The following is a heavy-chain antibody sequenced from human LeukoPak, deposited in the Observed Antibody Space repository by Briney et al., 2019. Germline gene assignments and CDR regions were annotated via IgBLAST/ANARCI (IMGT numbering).Heavy chain of an antibody. J-gene: IGHJ6*03. Sequence: GGSLRLSCAASGFTFSSYSMNWVRQAPGKGLEWVSSISNSSSYIYYADSVKGRFTISRDNAKNSLYLQMNSLRAEDTAVYYCARDPQPVDTAMVPLYYYYMDVWGKGTTVTVSS. CDR2: ISNSSSYI. CDR1: GFTFSSYS. D-gene: IGHD5-18*01. CDR3: ARDPQPVDTAMVPLYYYYMDV. V-gene: IGHV3-21*01.